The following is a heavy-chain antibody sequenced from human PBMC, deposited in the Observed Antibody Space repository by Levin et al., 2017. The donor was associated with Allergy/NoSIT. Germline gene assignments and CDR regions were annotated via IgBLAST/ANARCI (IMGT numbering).Heavy chain of an antibody. CDR3: SRPIAVATMYFDY. CDR1: GFTFGDYA. CDR2: IRSDAHGGTT. J-gene: IGHJ4*02. D-gene: IGHD6-19*01. Sequence: GESLKISCSASGFTFGDYATAWFRQAPGKGLEWVGFIRSDAHGGTTEYAPSVRVRFTISRDESKSIAYLQMNSLKSEDTAVYYCSRPIAVATMYFDYWGQGTLVTGSS. V-gene: IGHV3-49*03.